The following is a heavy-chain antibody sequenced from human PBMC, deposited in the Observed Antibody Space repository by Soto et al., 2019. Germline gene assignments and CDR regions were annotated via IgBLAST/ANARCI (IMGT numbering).Heavy chain of an antibody. V-gene: IGHV3-21*01. CDR2: ISGSSSFI. J-gene: IGHJ6*02. D-gene: IGHD6-6*01. CDR3: ARVHLEYRSSTLARRYFYYGMEV. Sequence: EVQLVESGGGLVKPGGSLRLSCAASGFTFSNYDMDWVRQAPGKGLEWVSSISGSSSFIYYADSVKGRFTISRDNSKNSLYLQMTRLRAEATAVYYCARVHLEYRSSTLARRYFYYGMEVWGQGTTVTVSS. CDR1: GFTFSNYD.